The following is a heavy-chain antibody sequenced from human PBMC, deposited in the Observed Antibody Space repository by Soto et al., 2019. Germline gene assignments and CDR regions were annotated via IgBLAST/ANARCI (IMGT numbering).Heavy chain of an antibody. J-gene: IGHJ4*02. CDR1: GDSISSYY. Sequence: SETLSLTCTVSGDSISSYYWSWIRQPPGKGLEWIGYIYYSGSTNYNPSLKSRVTISVDTSKNQFSLKLSSVTAADTAVYYCARGYCSSTSCYAYRFDYWGQGTLVTVSS. CDR3: ARGYCSSTSCYAYRFDY. CDR2: IYYSGST. D-gene: IGHD2-2*01. V-gene: IGHV4-59*01.